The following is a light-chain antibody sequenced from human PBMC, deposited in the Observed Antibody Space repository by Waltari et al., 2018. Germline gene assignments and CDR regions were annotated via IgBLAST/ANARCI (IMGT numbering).Light chain of an antibody. CDR3: MQVLQTPPDT. CDR1: QSLLHTNGKNY. J-gene: IGKJ2*01. CDR2: LGS. Sequence: DIVMTQSPLSLPVTPGEPASISCRSSQSLLHTNGKNYLDWYLQKPGQSPQLLIYLGSNRASGVSDRLSDSGAGTDFTLKISRVEAEDVGVYYCMQVLQTPPDTFGQGTKLEIK. V-gene: IGKV2-28*01.